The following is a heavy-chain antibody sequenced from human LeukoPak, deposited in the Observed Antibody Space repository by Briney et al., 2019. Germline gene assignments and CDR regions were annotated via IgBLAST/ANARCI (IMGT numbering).Heavy chain of an antibody. V-gene: IGHV3-30-3*01. CDR1: GFTFSSYA. J-gene: IGHJ4*02. Sequence: PGGSLRLSCAASGFTFSSYAMHWVRQAPGKGLEWVAVISYDGSNKYYADSVKGRFTISRDNSKNTLYLQMNSLRTEDTAVYYCARGDRIVVVPAAIFDWGQGTLVTVSS. D-gene: IGHD2-2*02. CDR2: ISYDGSNK. CDR3: ARGDRIVVVPAAIFD.